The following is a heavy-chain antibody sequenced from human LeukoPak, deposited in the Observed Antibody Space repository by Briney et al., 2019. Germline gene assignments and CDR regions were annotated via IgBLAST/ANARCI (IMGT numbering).Heavy chain of an antibody. CDR2: IHPGDSDT. CDR3: ARHAGYCTGGKCYSFYYFDY. V-gene: IGHV5-51*01. J-gene: IGHJ4*02. D-gene: IGHD2-15*01. CDR1: GYTFTNYW. Sequence: GESLQISCKASGYTFTNYWIGWVRHTPGKGLVWMGIIHPGDSDTRYRTSFQGQVTMSVDESTSTAYLHWTSLKASDTAIYYCARHAGYCTGGKCYSFYYFDYWGQGTLVTVSS.